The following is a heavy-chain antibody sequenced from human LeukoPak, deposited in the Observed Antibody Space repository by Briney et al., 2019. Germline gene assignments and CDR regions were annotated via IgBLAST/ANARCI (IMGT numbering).Heavy chain of an antibody. CDR2: IYYSGST. CDR1: GGSISRSSYY. V-gene: IGHV4-61*01. Sequence: SETLSLTCTVSGGSISRSSYYWSWIRQPPGKGLEWIGYIYYSGSTNYDPSLKSRVTISVDTSKNQFSLKLSSVTAADTAVYYCARTDGLLLNAFDIWGQGTMVTVSS. J-gene: IGHJ3*02. CDR3: ARTDGLLLNAFDI. D-gene: IGHD3-22*01.